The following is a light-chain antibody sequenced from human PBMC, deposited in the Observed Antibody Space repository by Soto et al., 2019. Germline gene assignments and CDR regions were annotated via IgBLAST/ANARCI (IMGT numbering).Light chain of an antibody. V-gene: IGLV8-61*01. J-gene: IGLJ3*02. Sequence: QTVVTQEPSFSVSPGRTVTLTCGLSSGSVSTTYYPSWYQQTPGQAPRTLIYSTNIRSFGVPDRFSGSILGNNAALTITGAQADDESDYYCVLYMGSGIWVFGGGTKLTVL. CDR1: SGSVSTTYY. CDR2: STN. CDR3: VLYMGSGIWV.